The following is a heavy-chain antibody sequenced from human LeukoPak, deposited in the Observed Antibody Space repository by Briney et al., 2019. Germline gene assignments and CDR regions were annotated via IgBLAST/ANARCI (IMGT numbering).Heavy chain of an antibody. D-gene: IGHD1-26*01. V-gene: IGHV3-48*01. CDR2: LSSSSSNI. CDR3: ARDGRYSGSFDY. CDR1: GFTFSSYS. Sequence: GGSLRLSCAASGFTFSSYSMNWVRQAPGKGLEWLSYLSSSSSNIYYADSVKGRFTISRDNAKNSLYLQMNSLRAEDTAVYYCARDGRYSGSFDYWGQGTLVTVSS. J-gene: IGHJ4*02.